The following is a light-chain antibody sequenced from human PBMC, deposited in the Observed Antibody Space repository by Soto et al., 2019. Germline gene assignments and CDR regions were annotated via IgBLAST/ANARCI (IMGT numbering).Light chain of an antibody. CDR2: GNS. CDR3: QSYDSSLSGAV. Sequence: QSVLTQPPSVSGAPGQRVTISCTGSSSNIGAGYDVHWYQQLPGTAPKLLIYGNSNRPSGVPDRFSGSKSGTSASLAITGLQAEDEADYYCQSYDSSLSGAVFGGGTQQTVL. CDR1: SSNIGAGYD. V-gene: IGLV1-40*01. J-gene: IGLJ7*01.